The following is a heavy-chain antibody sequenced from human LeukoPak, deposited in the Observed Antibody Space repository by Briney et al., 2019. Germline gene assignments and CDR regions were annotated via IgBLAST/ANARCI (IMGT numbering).Heavy chain of an antibody. D-gene: IGHD3-3*01. CDR2: IYSGGST. CDR3: ARDSGWDDFWSGYYIY. V-gene: IGHV3-53*05. Sequence: PGGSLRLSCAASELTLSDNYMSWIRQAPGRGLEWVSVIYSGGSTYYADSVKGRFTISRDNSKNTLYLQMNSLRAEDTAVYYCARDSGWDDFWSGYYIYWGQGTLVTVSS. J-gene: IGHJ4*02. CDR1: ELTLSDNY.